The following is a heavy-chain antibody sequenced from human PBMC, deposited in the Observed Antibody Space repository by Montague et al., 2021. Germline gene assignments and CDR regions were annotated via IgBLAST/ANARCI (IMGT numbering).Heavy chain of an antibody. CDR3: VKGGYYSYDALEI. J-gene: IGHJ3*02. CDR2: VNGDGTSI. D-gene: IGHD3-22*01. V-gene: IGHV3-74*03. CDR1: GFIFYKSW. Sequence: RSLSCSASGFIFYKSWMHWVRQAPGKGLEWVSRVNGDGTSITYVDSVKGRFTVSRDNAKNTVYVQMNTLRAEDTAVYYCVKGGYYSYDALEIWGQGTVVTVSS.